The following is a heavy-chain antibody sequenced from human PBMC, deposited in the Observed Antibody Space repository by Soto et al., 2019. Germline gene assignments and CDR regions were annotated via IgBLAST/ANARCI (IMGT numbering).Heavy chain of an antibody. CDR2: QTGST. J-gene: IGHJ1*01. CDR1: GVSVTSGSHH. Sequence: QVQVQESGPGLVKPSETLSLTCAVSGVSVTSGSHHFLWIRQPPGKGLEWIGQTGSTNYNPSRKSRISISLDTSKNQFSLKLSSVTSADTAVYYCGVYKAGSGGNGDCGQGTLVTISS. CDR3: GVYKAGSGGNGD. V-gene: IGHV4-61*01. D-gene: IGHD6-19*01.